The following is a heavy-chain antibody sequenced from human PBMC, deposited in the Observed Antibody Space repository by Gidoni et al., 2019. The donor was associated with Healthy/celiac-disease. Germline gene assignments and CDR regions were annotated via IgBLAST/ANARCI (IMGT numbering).Heavy chain of an antibody. D-gene: IGHD1-7*01. J-gene: IGHJ1*01. CDR3: AKDPRNYIRCAEYFQH. V-gene: IGHV3-23*01. CDR2: VRCSGGST. Sequence: EVPLLESGGGLVQPGGSLRLSCAAAGSTFSSYAMSWVRQAPGQGLEWVSAVRCSGGSTYYADSVKGRFTISRDNSKNALYLQMNSLRAEDTAVYSCAKDPRNYIRCAEYFQHWGQGPLVTVSS. CDR1: GSTFSSYA.